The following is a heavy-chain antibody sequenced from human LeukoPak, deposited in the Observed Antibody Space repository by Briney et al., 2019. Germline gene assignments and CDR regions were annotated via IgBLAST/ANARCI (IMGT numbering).Heavy chain of an antibody. CDR2: IYYSGST. CDR3: ARVPTPHCSSTSCHNL. J-gene: IGHJ4*02. CDR1: GGSISSYY. D-gene: IGHD2-2*01. Sequence: SETLSLTCTASGGSISSYYWSWIRQPPGKGLEWMGYIYYSGSTNYNPSLKSRVTISVDTSKNQFSLKLSSVTAADTAVYYCARVPTPHCSSTSCHNLWGQGTLVTVSS. V-gene: IGHV4-59*12.